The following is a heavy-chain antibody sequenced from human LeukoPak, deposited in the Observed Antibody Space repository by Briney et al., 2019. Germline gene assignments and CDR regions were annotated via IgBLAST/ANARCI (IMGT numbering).Heavy chain of an antibody. D-gene: IGHD6-13*01. CDR3: ARSRYSSSCCEFDY. J-gene: IGHJ4*02. V-gene: IGHV4-59*01. CDR1: GVSISSYY. CDR2: IYYSGST. Sequence: SETLSLTCTVSGVSISSYYWSWIRQPPGKGLEWIGYIYYSGSTNYNPSLKSRVTISVDTSKNQFSLKLSSVTAADTAVYYCARSRYSSSCCEFDYWGQGTLVTVSS.